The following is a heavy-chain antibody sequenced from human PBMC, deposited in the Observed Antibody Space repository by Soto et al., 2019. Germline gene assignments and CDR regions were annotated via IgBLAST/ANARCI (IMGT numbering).Heavy chain of an antibody. J-gene: IGHJ5*02. V-gene: IGHV3-53*04. CDR3: AREVGHGWFAP. Sequence: EVQLVESGGGLVQPGGSLRLSCAASGFTVSSNYMSWVRQAPGKGLERVSVIYSGGSTYYADSVKGRFTISPHNSKNTLYLQMNSMRAEDTAVYYCAREVGHGWFAPSGQGTWSPSPQ. CDR2: IYSGGST. CDR1: GFTVSSNY.